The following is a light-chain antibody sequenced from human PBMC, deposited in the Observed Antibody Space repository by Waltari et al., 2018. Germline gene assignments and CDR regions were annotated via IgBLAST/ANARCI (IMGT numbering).Light chain of an antibody. Sequence: DIQMTQSPSSLSASVGDTVTITCRASQGISSYLNWFQQKPGKAPKLLIYTATTLQSGVPSSFSGSGSGTEFTLTISSLQPEDFAAYYCLQHNSYPLTFGGGTKVEIK. CDR3: LQHNSYPLT. V-gene: IGKV1-17*01. CDR1: QGISSY. CDR2: TAT. J-gene: IGKJ4*01.